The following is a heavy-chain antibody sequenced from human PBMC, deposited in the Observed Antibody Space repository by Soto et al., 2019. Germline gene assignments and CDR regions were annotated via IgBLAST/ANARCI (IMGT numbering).Heavy chain of an antibody. CDR1: GFTFSSYW. V-gene: IGHV3-7*01. Sequence: GGSLRLSCAASGFTFSSYWMSWVRQAPGKGLEWVANIKQDGSEKYYVDSVKGRFTISRDNAKNSLYLQMNSLRAEDTAVYYCAREQAAMGFYYYYMDVWGKGTTVTVSS. J-gene: IGHJ6*03. CDR3: AREQAAMGFYYYYMDV. D-gene: IGHD2-2*01. CDR2: IKQDGSEK.